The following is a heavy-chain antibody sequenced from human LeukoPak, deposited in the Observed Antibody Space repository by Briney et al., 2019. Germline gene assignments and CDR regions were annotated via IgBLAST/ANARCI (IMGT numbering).Heavy chain of an antibody. V-gene: IGHV4-59*08. J-gene: IGHJ4*02. D-gene: IGHD1-1*01. CDR3: ARGRYNYGGAVGDYFDY. CDR1: GGSISSYY. Sequence: PSETLSLTCTVSGGSISSYYWSWIRQPPGTGLERIGYIYYSGSTNYNPSLKSRVTISVDTSKNPFSLKLRSVTAADTAVYDFARGRYNYGGAVGDYFDYWGQGTLVTVSS. CDR2: IYYSGST.